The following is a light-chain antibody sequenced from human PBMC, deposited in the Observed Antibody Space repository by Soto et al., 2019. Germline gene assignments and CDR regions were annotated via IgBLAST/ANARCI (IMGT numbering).Light chain of an antibody. CDR2: RAS. Sequence: DIQMSQSPSSLSASVGDRVTITCQASQDISNYLNSYQHKPGKAPKLLIFRASNLETGVPSRFSGGGSGTQFTFTISSLQPEDIATYYCQPYDNLPSYTFGPGTKLEIK. V-gene: IGKV1-33*01. CDR1: QDISNY. J-gene: IGKJ2*01. CDR3: QPYDNLPSYT.